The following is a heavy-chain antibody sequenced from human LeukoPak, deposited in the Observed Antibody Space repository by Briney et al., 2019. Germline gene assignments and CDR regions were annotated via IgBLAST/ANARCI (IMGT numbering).Heavy chain of an antibody. CDR3: ASGTLLDY. D-gene: IGHD3-10*01. J-gene: IGHJ4*02. CDR2: IYYGGST. V-gene: IGHV4-59*01. Sequence: SETLSLTCTVSGGSISNYYWSWIRQPPGKGLEWIGFIYYGGSTNYNPSLKSRVTISVDTSKNHFSLKLSSVTAADTAVYYCASGTLLDYWGQGTLVTVSS. CDR1: GGSISNYY.